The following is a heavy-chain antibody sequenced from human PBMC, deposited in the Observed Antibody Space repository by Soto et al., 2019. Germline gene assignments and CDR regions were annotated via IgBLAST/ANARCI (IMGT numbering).Heavy chain of an antibody. Sequence: EVQLLESGGGLVQPGGSLRLSCAASGFTFSSYTMSWVRQGRGKGLEWISAVSGSGGSTYYADSVKGRFTISRDNSKDTLYLQMNNLRAEDTAVYYCAKPPDYNWNDYWGQGTLVTVSS. CDR3: AKPPDYNWNDY. D-gene: IGHD1-20*01. J-gene: IGHJ4*02. CDR2: VSGSGGST. CDR1: GFTFSSYT. V-gene: IGHV3-23*01.